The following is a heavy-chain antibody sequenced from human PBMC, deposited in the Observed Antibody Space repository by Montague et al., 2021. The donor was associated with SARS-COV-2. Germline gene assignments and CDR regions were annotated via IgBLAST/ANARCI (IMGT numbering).Heavy chain of an antibody. CDR1: SGSIRSYS. Sequence: SETLSLTCTVSSGSIRSYSWSWIRQPAAKGLDWIGRIFACGGTIXSPSLRSRVSMSVDTSKNQFSFILTSVTAADAGVYFCARDGGFYGSGGYSLWGQGTLVTVSS. CDR3: ARDGGFYGSGGYSL. D-gene: IGHD3-10*01. J-gene: IGHJ4*02. CDR2: IFACGGT. V-gene: IGHV4-4*07.